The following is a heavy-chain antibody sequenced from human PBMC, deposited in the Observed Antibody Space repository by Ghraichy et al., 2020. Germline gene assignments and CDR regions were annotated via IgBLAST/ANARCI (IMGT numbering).Heavy chain of an antibody. CDR3: ARTPDCTAGVCLPYYYYYYAMDV. V-gene: IGHV4-30-4*01. CDR2: IYYTGTT. CDR1: GGSISSRDYY. Sequence: SETLSLTCTVSGGSISSRDYYWSWIRQPPGKGLEWIGYIYYTGTTYYNPSLKSRVSISVDTSKNQFSLNLSSVTAADTAVYFCARTPDCTAGVCLPYYYYYYAMDVWGQGTTVTVSS. J-gene: IGHJ6*02. D-gene: IGHD2-8*02.